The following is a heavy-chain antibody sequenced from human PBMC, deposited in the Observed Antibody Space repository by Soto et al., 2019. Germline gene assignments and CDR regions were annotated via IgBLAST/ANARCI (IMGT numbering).Heavy chain of an antibody. Sequence: LGGSLRLSCAASGFTSISYAMSWVLQSPWTGLEWVSTIVGSGDTYYIDSVRGRFAISRDNSKNTVYLQMNSLRAEDTAVYHCAKHRDWRANTCPNGHRLYLWGEGNLVTVYS. V-gene: IGHV3-23*01. D-gene: IGHD3-3*01. CDR2: IVGSGDT. CDR1: GFTSISYA. J-gene: IGHJ4*02. CDR3: AKHRDWRANTCPNGHRLYL.